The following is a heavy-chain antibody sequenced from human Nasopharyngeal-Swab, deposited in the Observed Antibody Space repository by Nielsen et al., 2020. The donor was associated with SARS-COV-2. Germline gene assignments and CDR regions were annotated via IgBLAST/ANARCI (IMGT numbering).Heavy chain of an antibody. CDR3: ARISRGYTGYVDQNWFDP. CDR2: INQDGSPK. D-gene: IGHD5-12*01. J-gene: IGHJ5*01. V-gene: IGHV3-7*03. Sequence: LSLTCAASGFTFSSYWMSWVRQAPGTGLECVANINQDGSPKYYVESVKCRFTVSRDNAENFLYLQMDNLRAEDTALYYCARISRGYTGYVDQNWFDPWGQGTLVTVSS. CDR1: GFTFSSYW.